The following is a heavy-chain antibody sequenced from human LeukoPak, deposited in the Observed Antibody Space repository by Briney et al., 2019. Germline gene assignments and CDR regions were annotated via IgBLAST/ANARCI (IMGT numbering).Heavy chain of an antibody. D-gene: IGHD3-22*01. CDR1: PHSAPRTTAP. CDR2: TYYRSKWYN. CDR3: AREESGGYPRIRGMDV. Sequence: SQTLSLTSATPPHSAPRTTAPWDSTPPPPPRGLECPRPTYYRSKWYNDYAVSVKSRITIDPDTSKNQFSLQLNSVTPEDTAVYYCAREESGGYPRIRGMDVWGQGTTVTVSS. J-gene: IGHJ6*02. V-gene: IGHV6-1*01.